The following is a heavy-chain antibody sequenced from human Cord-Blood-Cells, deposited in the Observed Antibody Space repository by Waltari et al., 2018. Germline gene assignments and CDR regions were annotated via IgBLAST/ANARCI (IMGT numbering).Heavy chain of an antibody. J-gene: IGHJ4*02. CDR1: GDTYTSYA. Sequence: QVQLVQSGAAVQTPGSSVKVSCKASGDTYTSYAVSWVRQAPGQGLEWMGGIIPIFGTANYAQKFQGRVTITADESTSTAYMELSSLRSEDTAVYYCATIGDLNDYWGQGTLVTVSS. D-gene: IGHD2-8*01. CDR3: ATIGDLNDY. V-gene: IGHV1-69*01. CDR2: IIPIFGTA.